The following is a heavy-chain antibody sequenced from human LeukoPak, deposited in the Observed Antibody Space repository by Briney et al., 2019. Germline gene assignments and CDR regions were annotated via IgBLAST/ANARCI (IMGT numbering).Heavy chain of an antibody. CDR3: ARRPNLGYCSSTSCYGAYYFDH. Sequence: SETLSLTCSVSGGSISSYYWSWIRQPPGEGLQWIGYIYYSGSTSYNPSLKSRVTISVDTSKNKFSLKLSSVTAADTAVYYCARRPNLGYCSSTSCYGAYYFDHWGQGTLVTVSS. D-gene: IGHD2-2*01. CDR1: GGSISSYY. CDR2: IYYSGST. J-gene: IGHJ4*02. V-gene: IGHV4-59*08.